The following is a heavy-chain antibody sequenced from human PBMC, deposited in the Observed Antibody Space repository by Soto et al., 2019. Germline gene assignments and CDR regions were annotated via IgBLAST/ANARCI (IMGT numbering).Heavy chain of an antibody. J-gene: IGHJ3*01. CDR1: GFTFRSYG. CDR3: AKRATFGGFEVRAFDV. Sequence: GGSLRLSCEASGFTFRSYGMTWVRLAPGQGLEWVAYISSGSGDIFYADSVTGRFTISRDNTRNSVFLHMVRLRDADSALYYCAKRATFGGFEVRAFDVWGQGTMVTVSS. D-gene: IGHD3-3*01. V-gene: IGHV3-21*05. CDR2: ISSGSGDI.